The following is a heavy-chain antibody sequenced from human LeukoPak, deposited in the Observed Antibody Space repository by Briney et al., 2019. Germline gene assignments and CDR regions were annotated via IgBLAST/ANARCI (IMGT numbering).Heavy chain of an antibody. CDR1: GFTFRNAW. J-gene: IGHJ3*02. V-gene: IGHV3-15*01. Sequence: PGGSLRLSCVASGFTFRNAWMNWARQAPGKGLEWVGRIKTNTDVGTIDYAAPVKGRFTISRDDSENTLYLQMNSLKTEDTALYYCTTNDAFDIWGQGTMVTVSS. CDR3: TTNDAFDI. CDR2: IKTNTDVGTI.